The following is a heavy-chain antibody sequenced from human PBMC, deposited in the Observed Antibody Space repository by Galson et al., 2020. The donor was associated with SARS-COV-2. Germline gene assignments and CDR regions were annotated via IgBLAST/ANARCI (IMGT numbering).Heavy chain of an antibody. CDR3: ARSRVAVAGTYHWFDP. Sequence: ASATLSLTCTVSGDSPSSGGYFWGWIRQLPGKGLEWIGYIYFSGSTFYNPSLNSRVTISVDTSKNQFSLRLSSVTAADTAVYFCARSRVAVAGTYHWFDPWGQGTLVTVSS. J-gene: IGHJ5*02. V-gene: IGHV4-31*03. D-gene: IGHD6-19*01. CDR1: GDSPSSGGYF. CDR2: IYFSGST.